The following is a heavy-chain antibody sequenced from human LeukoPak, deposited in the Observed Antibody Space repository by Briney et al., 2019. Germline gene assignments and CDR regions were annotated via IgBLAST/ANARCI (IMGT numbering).Heavy chain of an antibody. CDR3: ARHRRPFDY. CDR1: GGSISSSSYY. J-gene: IGHJ4*02. Sequence: TSETLSLTCTVSGGSISSSSYYWGWIRQPPGKGLEWIGSIYYSGSTYYNPSLKSRVTISVDTSKNQFSLKLSSVTAADTAVYYCARHRRPFDYWGQGTLVTVSS. V-gene: IGHV4-39*01. CDR2: IYYSGST.